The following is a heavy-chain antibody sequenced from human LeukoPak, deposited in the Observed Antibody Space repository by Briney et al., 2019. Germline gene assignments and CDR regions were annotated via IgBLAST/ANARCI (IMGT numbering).Heavy chain of an antibody. CDR1: GFTFSDYY. V-gene: IGHV3-11*01. CDR3: TRRALNYYDSSGYDY. J-gene: IGHJ4*02. CDR2: ISSSGSTI. Sequence: GGSLRLSCAASGFTFSDYYMSWIRQAPGKGLEWVSYISSSGSTIYYADSVKGRFTISRDNAKNSLYLQMNSLRAEDTAVYYCTRRALNYYDSSGYDYWGQGTLVTVSS. D-gene: IGHD3-22*01.